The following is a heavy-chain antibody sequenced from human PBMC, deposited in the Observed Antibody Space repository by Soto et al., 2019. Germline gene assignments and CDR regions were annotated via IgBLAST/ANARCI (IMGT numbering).Heavy chain of an antibody. V-gene: IGHV1-8*01. CDR2: MNPNSGNT. Sequence: ASVKVSCKASGYTFTSYDINWVRQATGQGLEWMGWMNPNSGNTGYAQKFQGRVTMTRNTSISTAYMELSSLRSEDTAVYYCASGGFLEWLLGNYYYGMDVWGQGTTVTVSS. D-gene: IGHD3-3*01. J-gene: IGHJ6*02. CDR1: GYTFTSYD. CDR3: ASGGFLEWLLGNYYYGMDV.